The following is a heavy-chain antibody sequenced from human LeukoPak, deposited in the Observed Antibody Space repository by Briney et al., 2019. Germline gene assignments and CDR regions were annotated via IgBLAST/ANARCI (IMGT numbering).Heavy chain of an antibody. J-gene: IGHJ3*02. CDR1: GFTFSSYA. V-gene: IGHV3-23*01. Sequence: PGGSLRLSCAASGFTFSSYAMSWVRQAPGKGLEWVSAISGSGGSTYYADSVKGRFTISRDNSKNTLYLQMNSLRAEDTAVYYCAKLVVPAAIRGGAFDIWGHGTMVTVSS. D-gene: IGHD2-2*01. CDR3: AKLVVPAAIRGGAFDI. CDR2: ISGSGGST.